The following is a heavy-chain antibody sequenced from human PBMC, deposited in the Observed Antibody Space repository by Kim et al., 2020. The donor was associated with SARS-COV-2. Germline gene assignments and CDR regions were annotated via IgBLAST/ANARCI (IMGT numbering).Heavy chain of an antibody. CDR1: GGSFSGYY. D-gene: IGHD4-17*01. V-gene: IGHV4-34*01. CDR2: INHSGST. CDR3: ARVVGGYGDYAIDY. Sequence: SETLSLTCAVYGGSFSGYYWSWIRQPPGKGLEWIGEINHSGSTNYNPSLKSRVTISVDTSKNQFSLKLSSVTAADTAVYYCARVVGGYGDYAIDYWGQGTLVTVSS. J-gene: IGHJ4*02.